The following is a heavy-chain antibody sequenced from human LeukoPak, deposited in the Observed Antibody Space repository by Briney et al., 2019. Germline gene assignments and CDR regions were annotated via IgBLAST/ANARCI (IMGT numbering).Heavy chain of an antibody. V-gene: IGHV3-23*01. CDR1: GFTFSSYA. Sequence: GGSLRLSCAASGFTFSSYAMSWVRQAPGRGLEWVSAISGSGGSTYYADSVKGRFTISRDNSKYTLFLQMNSLRAEDTAVYYCARDPNGDYIGAFDMWGPGTMVTVSS. D-gene: IGHD4-17*01. CDR2: ISGSGGST. J-gene: IGHJ3*02. CDR3: ARDPNGDYIGAFDM.